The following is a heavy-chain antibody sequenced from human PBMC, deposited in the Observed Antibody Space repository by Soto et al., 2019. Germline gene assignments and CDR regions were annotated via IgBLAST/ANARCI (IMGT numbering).Heavy chain of an antibody. CDR3: YRRYCTSTSCYVYSSIDY. V-gene: IGHV3-23*01. CDR2: ISGSGSNT. Sequence: VQLLESGGGLVQVGGSLRLSCAAYGFTFSSYAMSWVRQAPGKGLEWVSAISGSGSNTYYADSVKGRFTMSRDNSKNTLYLQMNSLRAEDTAVYYCYRRYCTSTSCYVYSSIDYWGQGTLVTVSS. CDR1: GFTFSSYA. J-gene: IGHJ4*02. D-gene: IGHD2-2*01.